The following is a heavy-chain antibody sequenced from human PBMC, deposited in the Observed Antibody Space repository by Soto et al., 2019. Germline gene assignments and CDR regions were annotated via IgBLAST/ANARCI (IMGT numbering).Heavy chain of an antibody. J-gene: IGHJ4*02. CDR1: GYTFTSYG. Sequence: ASVNVSCKASGYTFTSYGISWVRQAPGQGLEWMGWISAYNGNTNYAQKLQGRVTMTTDTSTSTAYMELRSLRSDDTAVYYCARDIPPSLRYFDWPSFDYWGQGTLVTVSS. V-gene: IGHV1-18*01. D-gene: IGHD3-9*01. CDR3: ARDIPPSLRYFDWPSFDY. CDR2: ISAYNGNT.